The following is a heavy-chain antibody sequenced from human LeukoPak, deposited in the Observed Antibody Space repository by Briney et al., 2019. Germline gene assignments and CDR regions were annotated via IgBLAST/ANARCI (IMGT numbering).Heavy chain of an antibody. D-gene: IGHD2-21*01. Sequence: GESLKISCKGSGYSFTSYWIGWVRQMPAKGLEWVGIIYPGDSDTRYSTYFQGQVTISADKSISTAYLQWCSLKASDTAMYYCARTYSRYYYYMDVWGKGTTVTVSS. CDR3: ARTYSRYYYYMDV. CDR1: GYSFTSYW. J-gene: IGHJ6*03. V-gene: IGHV5-51*01. CDR2: IYPGDSDT.